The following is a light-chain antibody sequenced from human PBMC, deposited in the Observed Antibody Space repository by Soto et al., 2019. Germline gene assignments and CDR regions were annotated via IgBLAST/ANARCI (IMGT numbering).Light chain of an antibody. CDR3: QHRSDWPS. V-gene: IGKV3-11*02. Sequence: EIVLTQSPATLSLSPGERATLSCRASQVVSSFFAWYQQKPGQATRLLIYDASNRATGIPARFSGIGSGRDFTLTISSLEPEDVADYYCQHRSDWPSFGGGTKVEI. CDR2: DAS. CDR1: QVVSSF. J-gene: IGKJ4*01.